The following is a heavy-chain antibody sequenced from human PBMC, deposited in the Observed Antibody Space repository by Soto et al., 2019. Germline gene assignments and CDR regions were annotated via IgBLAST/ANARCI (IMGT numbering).Heavy chain of an antibody. CDR2: IYYSGIT. J-gene: IGHJ4*02. Sequence: SETLSLTCTVSGVSISNSSYYWGWIRRPPGKGLEWIGTIYYSGITYYNPSLKSRVTISVNTSKNQFSLKLTSVTAADTAVYYCARHGSNWGQGTLVTVSS. CDR1: GVSISNSSYY. CDR3: ARHGSN. V-gene: IGHV4-39*01.